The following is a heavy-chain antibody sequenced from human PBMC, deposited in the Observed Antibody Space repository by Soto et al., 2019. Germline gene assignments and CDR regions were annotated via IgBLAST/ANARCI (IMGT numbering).Heavy chain of an antibody. J-gene: IGHJ6*03. V-gene: IGHV1-18*01. Sequence: QDQLVQSGGEVKKPGASVKVSCKASGYSFTNYGITWVRQAPGQGFEWMGWISAYNGDTNYAQKLQGRVTMTTDASTSTAYLKLGSLRSDDTALYYCARDRGVAPPVAGNTHYYYYMDVWGKGTTVTVSS. CDR2: ISAYNGDT. D-gene: IGHD6-19*01. CDR3: ARDRGVAPPVAGNTHYYYYMDV. CDR1: GYSFTNYG.